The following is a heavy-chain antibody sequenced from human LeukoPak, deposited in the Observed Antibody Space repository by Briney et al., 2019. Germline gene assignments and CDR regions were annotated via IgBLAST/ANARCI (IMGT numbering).Heavy chain of an antibody. V-gene: IGHV1-2*02. CDR3: ARSGAYGSGSSLSY. J-gene: IGHJ4*02. D-gene: IGHD3-10*01. CDR2: INPNNGGT. Sequence: ASVKVSCKASGYTFTGYYIHWVRQAPGQGFEWMGWINPNNGGTNYAQKFQGRVTMTRDTSISTAYMELSSLRSDDTAVYNCARSGAYGSGSSLSYWGQGTLVTVSS. CDR1: GYTFTGYY.